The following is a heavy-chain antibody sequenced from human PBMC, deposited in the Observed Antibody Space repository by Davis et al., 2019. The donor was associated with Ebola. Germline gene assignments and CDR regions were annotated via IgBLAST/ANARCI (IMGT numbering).Heavy chain of an antibody. J-gene: IGHJ5*02. CDR2: ISWNSGSI. V-gene: IGHV3-9*01. D-gene: IGHD2-21*01. CDR1: GFTFSSYA. Sequence: PGGSLRLSCAASGFTFSSYAMHWVRQAPGKGLEWVSVISWNSGSIGYADSVKGRFTISRDNAKNSLYLQMNSLRAEDTAVYYCARGARHCGGDCYDPNWFDPWGQGTLVTVSS. CDR3: ARGARHCGGDCYDPNWFDP.